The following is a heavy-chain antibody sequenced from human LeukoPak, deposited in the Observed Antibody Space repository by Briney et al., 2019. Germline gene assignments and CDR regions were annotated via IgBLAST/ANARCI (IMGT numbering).Heavy chain of an antibody. D-gene: IGHD4-17*01. CDR2: ISSSSSTI. CDR3: ARDKSYGEQMDV. J-gene: IGHJ6*04. V-gene: IGHV3-48*01. Sequence: GGSLRLSCAASGFTFSSYSMNWVRQAPGKGLEWVSYISSSSSTIYYADSVKGRFTISRDNAKNSLYLQMNSLRAEDTAVYYCARDKSYGEQMDVWGKGTTVTVSS. CDR1: GFTFSSYS.